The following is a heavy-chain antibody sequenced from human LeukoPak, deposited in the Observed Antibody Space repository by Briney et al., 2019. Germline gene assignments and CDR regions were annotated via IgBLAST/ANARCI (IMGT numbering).Heavy chain of an antibody. V-gene: IGHV4-34*01. D-gene: IGHD4-17*01. CDR1: GGSFSGYY. CDR2: INHSGST. Sequence: PSETLSLTCAVYGGSFSGYYWNWVRQPPGKGLEWIGEINHSGSTNYNPSLKSRVTISVDTSKNQFSLKLSSVTAADTAVYYCAATIKRDYGDTNLDYWGQGTLVTVSS. CDR3: AATIKRDYGDTNLDY. J-gene: IGHJ4*02.